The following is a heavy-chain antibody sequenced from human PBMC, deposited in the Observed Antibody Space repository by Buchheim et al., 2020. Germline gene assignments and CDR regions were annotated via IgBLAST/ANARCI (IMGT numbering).Heavy chain of an antibody. CDR1: GFTFSSYG. J-gene: IGHJ4*02. CDR3: ARDLGAAALPEYVY. D-gene: IGHD6-13*01. Sequence: QVQLVESGGGVVQPGRSLRLSCAASGFTFSSYGMHWVRQAPGKGLEWVAVIWYDGSNKYYADSVKGRFTISRDNSKNTLYLQMNSLRAEDTAVYYCARDLGAAALPEYVYWGQGTL. CDR2: IWYDGSNK. V-gene: IGHV3-33*01.